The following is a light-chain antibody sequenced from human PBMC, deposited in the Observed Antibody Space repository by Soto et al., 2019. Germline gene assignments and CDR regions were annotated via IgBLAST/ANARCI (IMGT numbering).Light chain of an antibody. CDR2: SNN. J-gene: IGLJ2*01. V-gene: IGLV1-44*01. CDR1: SSNIGMST. Sequence: QSVLTQPPSASGTPGQRVTISCSGSSSNIGMSTVNRYQQLPGTAPKLLIYSNNQRPSGVPDRFSGSKSGASASLAISEGQSEDEDDYDCAEWDESLNGVVFGGGTKLTVL. CDR3: AEWDESLNGVV.